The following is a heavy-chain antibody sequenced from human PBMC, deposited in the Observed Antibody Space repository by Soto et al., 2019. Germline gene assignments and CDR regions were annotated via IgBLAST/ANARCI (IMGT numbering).Heavy chain of an antibody. Sequence: PGGSLRLSCAASGFTFSSYGMHWVCQAPGKRLERVAVISYDGSNKYYADTVKGRFTTSRDNSKNTLYLQMNSLRAEDTAVYYCAKDGSFDIAMGDYYYCFMDVWGKGTSVTGSS. CDR2: ISYDGSNK. J-gene: IGHJ6*03. CDR1: GFTFSSYG. CDR3: AKDGSFDIAMGDYYYCFMDV. V-gene: IGHV3-30*18. D-gene: IGHD5-18*01.